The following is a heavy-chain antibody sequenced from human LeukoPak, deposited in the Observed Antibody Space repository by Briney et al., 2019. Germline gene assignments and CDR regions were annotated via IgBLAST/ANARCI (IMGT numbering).Heavy chain of an antibody. Sequence: GGSLRLSCAASGFTFSSYAMSWVRQAPGKGLEWVSAISGSGGSTYYADSVKGRFTLSRDNSKNTLYLQMNSLRAEDTAVYYCAKDEGHDSESDAFDIWGQGTMVTVSS. CDR3: AKDEGHDSESDAFDI. CDR1: GFTFSSYA. D-gene: IGHD2-21*02. J-gene: IGHJ3*02. V-gene: IGHV3-23*01. CDR2: ISGSGGST.